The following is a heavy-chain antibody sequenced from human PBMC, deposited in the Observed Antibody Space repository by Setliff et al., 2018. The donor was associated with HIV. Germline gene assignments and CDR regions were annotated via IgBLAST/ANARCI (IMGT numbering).Heavy chain of an antibody. V-gene: IGHV1-46*01. CDR3: ARCYYDSSGPTDASDI. J-gene: IGHJ3*02. Sequence: ASVKVSCKASGYTFTNYYIHWVRQAPGQGLEWMGLINPRGGKTSYAKKFQGRLTMTRDTSRSTVYMELSSLRSEDTAMYYCARCYYDSSGPTDASDIWGQGTVVTVSS. CDR1: GYTFTNYY. CDR2: INPRGGKT. D-gene: IGHD3-22*01.